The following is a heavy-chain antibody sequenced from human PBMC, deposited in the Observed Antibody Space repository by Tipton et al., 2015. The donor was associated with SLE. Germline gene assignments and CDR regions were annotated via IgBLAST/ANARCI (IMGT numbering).Heavy chain of an antibody. CDR1: GGSFSGYY. V-gene: IGHV4-34*01. D-gene: IGHD3-3*01. Sequence: TLSFTCAVYGGSFSGYYWSWIRQPPRKGLEWIGEINHSGSTNYNPSLKSRVTISVDTSKNQFSLKLSSVTAADTAVYYCARHPHYDFWSGPFDYWGQGTLVTVSS. CDR3: ARHPHYDFWSGPFDY. CDR2: INHSGST. J-gene: IGHJ4*02.